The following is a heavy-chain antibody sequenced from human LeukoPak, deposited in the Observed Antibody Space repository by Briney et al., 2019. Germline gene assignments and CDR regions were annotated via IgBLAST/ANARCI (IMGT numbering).Heavy chain of an antibody. D-gene: IGHD3-10*01. Sequence: ASVKVSCTASGYTFTSSDINWVRQAAGQGLEWLGWMNPNTGNRAYAPKFQGRVTMTRDTSSSTAYMELSSLTSDDTAVYYCARGLPTRGSSWFEPWGQGTLVTVSS. CDR3: ARGLPTRGSSWFEP. CDR2: MNPNTGNR. CDR1: GYTFTSSD. J-gene: IGHJ5*02. V-gene: IGHV1-8*01.